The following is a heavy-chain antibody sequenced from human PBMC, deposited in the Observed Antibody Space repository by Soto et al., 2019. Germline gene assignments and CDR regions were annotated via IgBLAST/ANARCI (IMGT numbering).Heavy chain of an antibody. CDR3: AKDMYYYGSDGAPFDY. J-gene: IGHJ4*02. D-gene: IGHD3-10*01. CDR1: GFTFSAYA. Sequence: GGSLRLSCAASGFTFSAYAMSWVRQAPGKGLEWVSGISGSGGSTYYADSVKGRFTISRDNSKSTLYLQVISLRAEDTALYYCAKDMYYYGSDGAPFDYWGQGTLVTVSS. V-gene: IGHV3-23*01. CDR2: ISGSGGST.